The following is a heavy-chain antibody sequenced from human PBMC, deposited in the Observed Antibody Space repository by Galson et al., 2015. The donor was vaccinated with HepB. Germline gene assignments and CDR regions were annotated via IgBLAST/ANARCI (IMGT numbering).Heavy chain of an antibody. J-gene: IGHJ3*02. CDR2: INPSGGST. CDR1: GYTFTSYY. CDR3: AREYYYDSSGYYRNHDAFDI. D-gene: IGHD3-22*01. V-gene: IGHV1-46*01. Sequence: SVNVSCKASGYTFTSYYMHWVRQAPGQGLEWMGIINPSGGSTSYAQKFQGRVTMTRDTSTSTVYMELSSLRSEDTAVYYCAREYYYDSSGYYRNHDAFDIWGQGTMVTVSS.